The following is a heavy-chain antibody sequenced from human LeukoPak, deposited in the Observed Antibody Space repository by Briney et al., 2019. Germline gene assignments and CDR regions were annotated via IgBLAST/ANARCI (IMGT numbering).Heavy chain of an antibody. J-gene: IGHJ4*02. Sequence: SETLSLTCTVSGGSFSDYYWSGMPHPPGGGVEWSGYTYYSGSTDYNPSLKSRATISVEASKTPFSLNLSSVTAAATPLYCSTSGRLARSPYFDYRRQGTLLTLSS. CDR3: TSGRLARSPYFDY. V-gene: IGHV4-59*08. CDR1: GGSFSDYY. CDR2: TYYSGST. D-gene: IGHD6-19*01.